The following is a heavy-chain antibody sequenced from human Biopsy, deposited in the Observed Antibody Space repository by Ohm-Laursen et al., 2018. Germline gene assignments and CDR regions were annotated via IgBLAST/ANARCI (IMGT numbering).Heavy chain of an antibody. D-gene: IGHD6-19*01. CDR1: GYIFTSYY. J-gene: IGHJ4*02. CDR3: ARNTGWYGDLYYFDY. V-gene: IGHV1-46*01. Sequence: GSSVKVSCKTSGYIFTSYYMHWVRQAPGQGLEWMASINPSGCTTTYAQRFQGRLIMTRDTSTSTIYMELSSLRSEDTAIYFCARNTGWYGDLYYFDYWGQGTLVTVSS. CDR2: INPSGCTT.